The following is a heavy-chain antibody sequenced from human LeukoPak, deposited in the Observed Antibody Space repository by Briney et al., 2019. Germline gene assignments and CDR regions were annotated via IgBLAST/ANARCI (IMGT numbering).Heavy chain of an antibody. CDR1: GFTFSSYG. CDR2: ISYDGSNK. J-gene: IGHJ6*02. D-gene: IGHD3-10*01. Sequence: AGGSLRLSCAASGFTFSSYGMHWVRQAPGKGLEWVAVISYDGSNKYYADSVKGRFTISRDNSKNTLYLQMNSLRTEDTAVYYCAEDRRLWFGESSTTYYYYGMDVWGQGTTVTVSS. CDR3: AEDRRLWFGESSTTYYYYGMDV. V-gene: IGHV3-30*18.